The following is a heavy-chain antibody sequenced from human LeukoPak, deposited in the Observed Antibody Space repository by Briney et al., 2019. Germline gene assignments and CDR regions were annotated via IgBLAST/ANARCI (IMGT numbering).Heavy chain of an antibody. D-gene: IGHD5-12*01. CDR2: INTNTGNP. CDR1: GYTFTSYA. CDR3: ARGSVGAPIPKDY. J-gene: IGHJ4*02. Sequence: AASVKVSCKASGYTFTSYAMNWVRQAPGQGLEWMGWINTNTGNPTYAQGFTGRFVFSLDTSVSTAYLRISSLKAEDTAVYYCARGSVGAPIPKDYWGQGTLVTVSS. V-gene: IGHV7-4-1*02.